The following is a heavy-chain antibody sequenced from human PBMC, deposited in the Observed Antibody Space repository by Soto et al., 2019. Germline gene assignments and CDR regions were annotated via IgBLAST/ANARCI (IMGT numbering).Heavy chain of an antibody. CDR2: INAGNGNT. V-gene: IGHV1-3*01. CDR1: GYTFTSYA. CDR3: AIAPGKAIMVYAIGY. D-gene: IGHD2-8*01. J-gene: IGHJ4*02. Sequence: GASVKVSCKASGYTFTSYAMHWVRQAPGQRLEWMGWINAGNGNTKYSQKFQGRVTITRDTSASTAYMELSSLRSEDTAVYYCAIAPGKAIMVYAIGYWGQGTLVTVSS.